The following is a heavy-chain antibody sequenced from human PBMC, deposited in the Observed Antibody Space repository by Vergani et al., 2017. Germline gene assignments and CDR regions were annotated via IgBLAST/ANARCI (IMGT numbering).Heavy chain of an antibody. CDR3: ARALLPTGGGFDP. CDR2: ISSSSSTI. J-gene: IGHJ5*02. Sequence: EVQLVESGGGLVQPGGSLRLSCAASGFTFSSYSMNWVRQAPGKGLEWVSYISSSSSTIYYADSVKGRFTISRDNAKNTLYLQMNSLRAEDTAVYYCARALLPTGGGFDPWGQGTLVTVSS. D-gene: IGHD2-15*01. V-gene: IGHV3-48*04. CDR1: GFTFSSYS.